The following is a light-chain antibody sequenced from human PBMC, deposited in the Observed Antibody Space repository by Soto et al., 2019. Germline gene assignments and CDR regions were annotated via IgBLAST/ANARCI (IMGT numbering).Light chain of an antibody. J-gene: IGKJ1*01. V-gene: IGKV3-11*01. Sequence: EIVLTQSPATLSPSPGETATLSCRASQYFGTRLAWYQHKPGQAPRLLIYYMSKRATGIPARFSGSGSGTDFTLTISNLAPEDFGVYYCHQRQSWPRTFGQGTKVDIK. CDR3: HQRQSWPRT. CDR2: YMS. CDR1: QYFGTR.